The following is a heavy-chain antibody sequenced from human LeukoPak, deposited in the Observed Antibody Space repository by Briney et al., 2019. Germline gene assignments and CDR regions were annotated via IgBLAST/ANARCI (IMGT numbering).Heavy chain of an antibody. J-gene: IGHJ6*02. CDR1: GGTFSSYA. D-gene: IGHD2-2*01. CDR3: ARALPTYCSSTSCYRYYGMDV. CDR2: IIPILGIA. Sequence: SVKVSCKASGGTFSSYAISWVRQAPGQGLEWMGRIIPILGIANYAQKFQGRVTITADKSTSTAYMELSSLRSEDTAVYYCARALPTYCSSTSCYRYYGMDVWGQGTTVTVSS. V-gene: IGHV1-69*04.